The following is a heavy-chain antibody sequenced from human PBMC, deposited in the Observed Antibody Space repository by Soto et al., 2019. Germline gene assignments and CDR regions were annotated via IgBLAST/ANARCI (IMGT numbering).Heavy chain of an antibody. CDR3: AKDRVYSSRDYYGMDV. J-gene: IGHJ6*02. D-gene: IGHD6-13*01. CDR2: ISYDGSNK. CDR1: GFTFSSYG. Sequence: PGGSLRLSCAASGFTFSSYGMHWVRQAPGKGLEWVAVISYDGSNKYYADSVKGRFTISRDNSKNTLYLQMNSLRAEDTAVYYCAKDRVYSSRDYYGMDVWGQGTTVTVS. V-gene: IGHV3-30*18.